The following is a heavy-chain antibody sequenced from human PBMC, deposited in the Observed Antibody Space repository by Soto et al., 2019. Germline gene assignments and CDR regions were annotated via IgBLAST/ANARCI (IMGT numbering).Heavy chain of an antibody. CDR2: ISYDGTNK. D-gene: IGHD6-19*01. V-gene: IGHV3-30*04. J-gene: IGHJ4*01. Sequence: SLRLSCAASGFMFSAYAMLWVRQAPGKGLEWVAAISYDGTNKYYADSIKGRFTISRDNSANTLFLQVNSLRREDTAMYYCARDPSPYTSGWYGIDFWGHGTLVTAPQ. CDR3: ARDPSPYTSGWYGIDF. CDR1: GFMFSAYA.